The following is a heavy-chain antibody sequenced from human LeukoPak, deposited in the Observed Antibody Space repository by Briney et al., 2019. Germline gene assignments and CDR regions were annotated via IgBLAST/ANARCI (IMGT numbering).Heavy chain of an antibody. CDR2: IYHSGST. J-gene: IGHJ2*01. CDR1: GYSISCGYY. V-gene: IGHV4-38-2*01. CDR3: VRAPAPPHFDL. D-gene: IGHD2-2*01. Sequence: SETLSLTCAVSGYSISCGYYWGWIRQPPGKGLEWIGSIYHSGSTYYNPSLKSRVTISVDTSRNQFSLKLSSVTAADTAVYYCVRAPAPPHFDLWGRGTLVTVSS.